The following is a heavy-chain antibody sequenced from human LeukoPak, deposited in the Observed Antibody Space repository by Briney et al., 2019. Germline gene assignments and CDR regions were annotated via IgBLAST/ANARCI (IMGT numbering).Heavy chain of an antibody. D-gene: IGHD2-15*01. V-gene: IGHV4-59*07. J-gene: IGHJ4*02. CDR1: GGSISSYY. Sequence: SDTLSLTCTVSGGSISSYYWSWIRQPPGKGLEWIVYIYYRGSTNYNPSLKSRVTISVDTSKNQFSLKLSSVTAADTAVYYCSRVYCSGGSCPFDYWGQGTLVTVSS. CDR3: SRVYCSGGSCPFDY. CDR2: IYYRGST.